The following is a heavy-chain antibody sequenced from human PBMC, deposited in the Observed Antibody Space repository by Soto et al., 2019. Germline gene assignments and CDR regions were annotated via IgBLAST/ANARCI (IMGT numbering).Heavy chain of an antibody. D-gene: IGHD6-19*01. Sequence: PGGSLRLSCVASRFIFSSYALNGVRQAPGKGLEWISFSSISSASIYYADSVKGRFTISRDNADNSLYLQMNSLRDEDTAVYYCVAVSTYFESWYQHTLLTISS. CDR3: VAVSTYFES. CDR1: RFIFSSYA. J-gene: IGHJ4*02. CDR2: SSISSASI. V-gene: IGHV3-48*02.